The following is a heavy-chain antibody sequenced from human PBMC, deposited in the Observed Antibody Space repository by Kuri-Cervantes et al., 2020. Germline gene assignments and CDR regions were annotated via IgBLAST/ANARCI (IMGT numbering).Heavy chain of an antibody. CDR3: ARAARSSGTYYNWFDP. CDR1: GGSISSYY. Sequence: SETLSLTCTVSGGSISSYYWSWIRQPPGKGLEWIGYIYYSGSTNYNPSLKSRVTMSVDTSKNQFSLKLSSVTAADTAVYYCARAARSSGTYYNWFDPWGQGTLVTVSS. D-gene: IGHD3-22*01. V-gene: IGHV4-59*12. CDR2: IYYSGST. J-gene: IGHJ5*02.